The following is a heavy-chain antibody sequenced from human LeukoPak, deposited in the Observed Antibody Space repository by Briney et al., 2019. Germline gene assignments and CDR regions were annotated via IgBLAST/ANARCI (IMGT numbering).Heavy chain of an antibody. CDR1: GGTFSSYA. D-gene: IGHD3-22*01. Sequence: SVKVSCKASGGTFSSYAISWVRQAPGQGLEWMGGIIPIFGTANYAQKFQGRVTITTDESTSTAYMELSSPRSEDTAVYYCARDLGTSYYYDSSGYYYHDAFDIWGQGTMVTVSS. J-gene: IGHJ3*02. CDR3: ARDLGTSYYYDSSGYYYHDAFDI. CDR2: IIPIFGTA. V-gene: IGHV1-69*05.